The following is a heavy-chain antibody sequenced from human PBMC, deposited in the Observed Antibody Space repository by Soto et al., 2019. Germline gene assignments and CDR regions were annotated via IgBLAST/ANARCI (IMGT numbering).Heavy chain of an antibody. D-gene: IGHD3-22*01. Sequence: SSETLSLTCTVSGGSVSSGSYYWSWIRQPPGKGLEWIGYIYYSGSTNNNPSLKSRVTISIDTSKNQFSLKLTSVTAADTAVYYCARGHYYDSSGYYSILAFDIWGQGTMVTVSS. CDR1: GGSVSSGSYY. CDR2: IYYSGST. V-gene: IGHV4-61*01. CDR3: ARGHYYDSSGYYSILAFDI. J-gene: IGHJ3*02.